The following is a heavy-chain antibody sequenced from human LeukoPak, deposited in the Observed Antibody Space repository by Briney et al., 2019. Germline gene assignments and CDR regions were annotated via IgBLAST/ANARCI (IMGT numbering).Heavy chain of an antibody. V-gene: IGHV3-23*01. CDR2: ISGSGGYT. Sequence: GGSLRLSCAVFGFTFSSYAMSWVRRAPGKGLEWVSVISGSGGYTHYADSVKGRFTISRDNSKNTLYLQMNSLRAEDTAIYYCAKLLGSVGANAIDYWGQGSLVTVSS. CDR3: AKLLGSVGANAIDY. D-gene: IGHD1-26*01. J-gene: IGHJ4*02. CDR1: GFTFSSYA.